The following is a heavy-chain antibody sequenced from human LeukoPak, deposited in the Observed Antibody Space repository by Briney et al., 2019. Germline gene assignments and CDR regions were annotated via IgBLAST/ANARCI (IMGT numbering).Heavy chain of an antibody. CDR1: GNSFNKYA. V-gene: IGHV1-69*06. CDR3: TRGGFGELYHFDY. D-gene: IGHD3-10*01. J-gene: IGHJ4*02. CDR2: FIPIFGTA. Sequence: SVKVSCKASGNSFNKYAITWVRQAPGQGLEWMGKFIPIFGTAKYAKKFQGRVTITADKSTSTAYMDLNSLRSEDTAVYYCTRGGFGELYHFDYWGQGTLDTVSS.